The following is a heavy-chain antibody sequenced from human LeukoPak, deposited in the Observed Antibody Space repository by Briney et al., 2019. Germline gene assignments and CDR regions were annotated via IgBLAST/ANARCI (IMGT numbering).Heavy chain of an antibody. CDR3: ARGYCSSTSCYAEDTATVTVLDP. J-gene: IGHJ5*02. D-gene: IGHD2-2*01. CDR1: GGTFSSYA. V-gene: IGHV1-69*04. CDR2: IIPILGIA. Sequence: ASVKVSCKASGGTFSSYAISWVRQAPGQGLEWMGRIIPILGIANYAQKFQGRVTITADKSTSTAYMELSSLRSEDTAVYYCARGYCSSTSCYAEDTATVTVLDPWGQGTLVTVSS.